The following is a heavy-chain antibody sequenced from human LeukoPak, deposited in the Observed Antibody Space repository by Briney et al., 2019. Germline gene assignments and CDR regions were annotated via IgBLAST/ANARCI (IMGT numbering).Heavy chain of an antibody. CDR2: IRPDGSER. V-gene: IGHV3-7*01. CDR3: ARDGDGYLGTFDY. CDR1: GFTFSRYW. D-gene: IGHD5-24*01. J-gene: IGHJ4*02. Sequence: QPGGSLRLSCAASGFTFSRYWMNWVRQAPGKGLEWVANIRPDGSERYYVDSVEGRFTISRDSVKNSLYLQMNSLRAEDTAVYYCARDGDGYLGTFDYWGQGTLVTVSS.